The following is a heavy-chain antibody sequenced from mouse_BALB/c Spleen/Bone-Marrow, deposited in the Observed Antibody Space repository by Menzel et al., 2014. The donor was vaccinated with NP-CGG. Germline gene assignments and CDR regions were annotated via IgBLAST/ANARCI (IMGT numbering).Heavy chain of an antibody. CDR2: IHPGDGDT. CDR1: GYTFSNFW. D-gene: IGHD2-1*01. Sequence: VQLQQSGAELVRPGSSVKISCKASGYTFSNFWMNWVKQRPGPGPEWIGQIHPGDGDTNNNGKFKGKATLTTDKSSSTAYMHLSSLSSEDSAVYFCARVYYGNLDYWGQGTTLTVSS. CDR3: ARVYYGNLDY. V-gene: IGHV1-80*01. J-gene: IGHJ2*01.